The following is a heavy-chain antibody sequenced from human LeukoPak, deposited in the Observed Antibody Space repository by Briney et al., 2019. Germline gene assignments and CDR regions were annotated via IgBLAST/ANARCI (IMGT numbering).Heavy chain of an antibody. D-gene: IGHD6-19*01. J-gene: IGHJ6*02. CDR3: ATSMVAVAALYYYYGMDV. V-gene: IGHV1-69*02. CDR1: GYTFTGYY. CDR2: IIPILGIA. Sequence: ASVKVSCKASGYTFTGYYMHWVRQAPGQGLEWMGRIIPILGIANYAQKFQGRVTITADKSTSTAYMELSSLRSEDTAVYYCATSMVAVAALYYYYGMDVWGQGTTVTVSS.